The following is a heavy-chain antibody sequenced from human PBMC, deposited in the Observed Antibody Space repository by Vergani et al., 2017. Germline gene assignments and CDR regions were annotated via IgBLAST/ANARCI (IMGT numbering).Heavy chain of an antibody. J-gene: IGHJ4*02. CDR2: IKSKTDGGTT. V-gene: IGHV3-15*01. Sequence: VQLVVSGGGLVKPGGSLRLSCAASGFTFSNAWMRWVRQAPGKGLEWVGRIKSKTDGGTTDYAAPVKGRFTISRDDSKNTLYLQMNSLKTEDTAVYYCTTVTADYDFWSGMGFDYWGQGTLVTVSS. CDR3: TTVTADYDFWSGMGFDY. D-gene: IGHD3-3*01. CDR1: GFTFSNAW.